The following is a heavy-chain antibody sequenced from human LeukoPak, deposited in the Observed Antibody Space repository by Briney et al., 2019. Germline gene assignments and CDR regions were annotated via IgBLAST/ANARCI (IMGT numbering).Heavy chain of an antibody. CDR2: IYSRGNT. CDR3: ARENYYDSCGYVY. CDR1: GASISSSSSY. J-gene: IGHJ4*02. Sequence: SDTLSLTCTVSGASISSSSSYWGWIRQPPGKGLEWLGNIYSRGNTYYKPSLRSRVTISIDTSKNQFSLRLTSVTAADTAVYYCARENYYDSCGYVYWGQGTLVTASS. V-gene: IGHV4-39*07. D-gene: IGHD3-22*01.